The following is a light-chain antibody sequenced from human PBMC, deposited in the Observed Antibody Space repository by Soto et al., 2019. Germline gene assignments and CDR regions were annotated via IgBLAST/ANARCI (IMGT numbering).Light chain of an antibody. Sequence: EIVLTQSPATLSVSPGERATLSCRASQSVSSNLAWYQQKPGQAPRLLIYGASTRATGIPARFSGSGSGTEFTLTIGSLQSEDFAVYYCQQYNNWPPGFGQGTKVDIK. CDR2: GAS. V-gene: IGKV3-15*01. CDR1: QSVSSN. J-gene: IGKJ1*01. CDR3: QQYNNWPPG.